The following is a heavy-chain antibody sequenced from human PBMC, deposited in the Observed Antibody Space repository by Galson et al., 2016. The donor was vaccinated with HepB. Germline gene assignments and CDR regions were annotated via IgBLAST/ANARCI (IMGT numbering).Heavy chain of an antibody. D-gene: IGHD3-10*01. CDR2: IRKDGNEK. CDR1: GFTFSDYW. Sequence: SLRLSCAASGFTFSDYWMNWVRQAPGKGLEWVANIRKDGNEKRYVDSVKGRFTISRDIAKNSLHLQMDSLRVEDTAVYYCARGPNYGARSDYLDHWGQGILVTVSS. V-gene: IGHV3-7*03. J-gene: IGHJ4*02. CDR3: ARGPNYGARSDYLDH.